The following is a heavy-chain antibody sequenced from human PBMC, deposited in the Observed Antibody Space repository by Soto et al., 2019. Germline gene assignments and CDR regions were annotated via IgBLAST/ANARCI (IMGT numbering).Heavy chain of an antibody. CDR1: GFTFSGSA. Sequence: PGGSLRLSCAASGFTFSGSAMHWVRQASGKGLEWVGRIRSKANSYATAYAASVKGRFTISRDDSKNTAYLQMNSLKTEDTAVYYCKTPITTVTTDYYYYMDVWGKGTTVTVSS. CDR3: KTPITTVTTDYYYYMDV. D-gene: IGHD4-4*01. CDR2: IRSKANSYAT. V-gene: IGHV3-73*01. J-gene: IGHJ6*03.